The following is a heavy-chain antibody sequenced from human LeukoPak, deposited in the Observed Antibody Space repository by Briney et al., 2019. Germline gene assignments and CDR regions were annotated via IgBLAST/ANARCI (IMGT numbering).Heavy chain of an antibody. J-gene: IGHJ4*02. D-gene: IGHD2-15*01. CDR1: GFTFSDYY. CDR3: TRVARYCSGGICHSGY. Sequence: GGSLRLSCAASGFTFSDYYMSWIRQAPGKGLEWVSYISSSGSTIYYADSVKGRFTVSRDNAKNSLYLQMNSLRAEDTAVYYCTRVARYCSGGICHSGYWGQGTLVTVSS. CDR2: ISSSGSTI. V-gene: IGHV3-11*04.